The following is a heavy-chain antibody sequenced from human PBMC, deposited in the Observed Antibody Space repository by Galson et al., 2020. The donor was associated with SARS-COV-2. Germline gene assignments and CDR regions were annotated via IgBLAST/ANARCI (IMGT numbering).Heavy chain of an antibody. Sequence: SETLSLTCTVYGGSISSSSYYWGWLRQPPGKGLEWFGSIYYSGYTYYNPSLKSRVSISVDTSKNQFSLRLNSVTAADTAIYYCAIQKYYYDGSGYFIDYWGPGTLVTVSS. J-gene: IGHJ4*02. D-gene: IGHD3-22*01. V-gene: IGHV4-39*01. CDR3: AIQKYYYDGSGYFIDY. CDR2: IYYSGYT. CDR1: GGSISSSSYY.